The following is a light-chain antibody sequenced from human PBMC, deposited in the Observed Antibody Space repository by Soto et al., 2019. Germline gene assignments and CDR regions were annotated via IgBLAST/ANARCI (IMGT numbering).Light chain of an antibody. CDR1: QSIYTY. V-gene: IGKV1-39*01. J-gene: IGKJ5*01. Sequence: DIQMTQSPSSMSASVGDRGSITCRASQSIYTYLNWYQQKAGKAPALLIHGASTLQSGVPSRFSGSGSGTDFTLTITSLQHEDFATYFCQQGYSTITFGQGTRLDIK. CDR2: GAS. CDR3: QQGYSTIT.